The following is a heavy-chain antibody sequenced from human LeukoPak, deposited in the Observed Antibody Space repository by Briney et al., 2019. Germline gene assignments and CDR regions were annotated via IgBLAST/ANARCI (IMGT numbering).Heavy chain of an antibody. CDR2: IYYSGST. CDR3: ARVYYDSSGYNFDY. J-gene: IGHJ4*02. D-gene: IGHD3-22*01. Sequence: PSETLSLTCTVSGGSVSSGSYYWSWIRQPPGKGLEWIGYIYYSGSTNYSPSLKSRVTISADTSKNQFSLKLTSVTAADTAVYYCARVYYDSSGYNFDYWGQGTLVTVSS. V-gene: IGHV4-61*01. CDR1: GGSVSSGSYY.